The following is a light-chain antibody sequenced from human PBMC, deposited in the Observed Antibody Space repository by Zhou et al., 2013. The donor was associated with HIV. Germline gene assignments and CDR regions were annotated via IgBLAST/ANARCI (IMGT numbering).Light chain of an antibody. V-gene: IGKV1-6*01. J-gene: IGKJ2*01. Sequence: AIQMTQSPSSLSASAGDRVTITCRASQDIRDELAWYQQKPGNVPKLLIYAASTLQAEVPSRFSGSGSGTDFTLTIDGLRPEDFATYYCLQDYNYPRTFGQGTKLE. CDR3: LQDYNYPRT. CDR1: QDIRDE. CDR2: AAS.